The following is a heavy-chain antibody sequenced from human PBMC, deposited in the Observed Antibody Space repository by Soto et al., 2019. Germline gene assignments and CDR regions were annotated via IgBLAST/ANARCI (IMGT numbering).Heavy chain of an antibody. CDR3: VKDWSGTKCPCMDV. CDR2: IGAGGHDT. J-gene: IGHJ6*02. CDR1: GFTFRNYA. Sequence: GGSLRLSCAASGFTFRNYAMTWVRQAPGKGLEWVSSIGAGGHDTYYADSVKGRFTISRDSSRTTLYLQMNTLRADDTAIYYCVKDWSGTKCPCMDVWGQGTTVTVSS. D-gene: IGHD3-3*01. V-gene: IGHV3-23*01.